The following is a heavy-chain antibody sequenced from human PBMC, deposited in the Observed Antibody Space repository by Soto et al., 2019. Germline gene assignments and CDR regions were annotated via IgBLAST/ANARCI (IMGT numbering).Heavy chain of an antibody. V-gene: IGHV3-53*01. Sequence: VGSLRLSCTPSGFTVKGNYVGWARQASGKGMEWVSIIFSAGMTYYTDSVKGRFTVSKGISKNTLSLQMNSLRADDTAVYFCAGAYSFNYAFDYWGLGTPVTVSS. CDR3: AGAYSFNYAFDY. J-gene: IGHJ4*02. CDR1: GFTVKGNY. D-gene: IGHD3-16*01. CDR2: IFSAGMT.